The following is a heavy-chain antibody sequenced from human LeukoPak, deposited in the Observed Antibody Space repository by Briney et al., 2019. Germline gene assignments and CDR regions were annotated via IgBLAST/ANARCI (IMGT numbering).Heavy chain of an antibody. Sequence: GGSLRLSCAASGFTFSDHHMDWVRQAPGKGLEWVGRIRDKARSYTTEYAASVKGRFTISRDESKNSLNLQMNSLKTEDTAVYYCARGPSRVRGVYTGDYWGQGTLVTVSS. CDR3: ARGPSRVRGVYTGDY. V-gene: IGHV3-72*01. D-gene: IGHD3-10*01. CDR2: IRDKARSYTT. J-gene: IGHJ4*02. CDR1: GFTFSDHH.